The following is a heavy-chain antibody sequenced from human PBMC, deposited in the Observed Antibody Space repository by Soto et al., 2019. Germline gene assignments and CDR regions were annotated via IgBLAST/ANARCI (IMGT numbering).Heavy chain of an antibody. CDR2: IIPSFATG. Sequence: QVQLVQSGAEVKKPGSSVKVSCKASGGTFGNSAISWVRQAPGQGLEWMGGIIPSFATGNSAPDFQDRHTNTRDNSTPTADMELSSLRSEDTAVYYCARSYYGSMSYWFYGMDVWGKGTTVTVSS. J-gene: IGHJ6*04. D-gene: IGHD3-10*01. CDR3: ARSYYGSMSYWFYGMDV. CDR1: GGTFGNSA. V-gene: IGHV1-69*06.